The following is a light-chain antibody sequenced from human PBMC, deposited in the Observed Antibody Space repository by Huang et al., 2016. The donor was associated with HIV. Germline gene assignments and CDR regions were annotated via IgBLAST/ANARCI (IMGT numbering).Light chain of an antibody. V-gene: IGKV1-39*01. CDR3: QQSHTIPWT. CDR1: QGISSY. CDR2: GAS. Sequence: DIQMTQSPSSLAASVGDSVTISCRASQGISSYLNWYQHNPGEAPRLLIYGASTLQTGVPARFSGSGSGTYFTLTISSLRPEDFATYYCQQSHTIPWTFGQGTRV. J-gene: IGKJ1*01.